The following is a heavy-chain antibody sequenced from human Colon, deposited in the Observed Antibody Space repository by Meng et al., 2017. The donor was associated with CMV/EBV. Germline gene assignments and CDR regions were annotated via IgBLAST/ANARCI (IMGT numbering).Heavy chain of an antibody. CDR2: ISGSGGST. V-gene: IGHV3-23*01. CDR3: AKAPGSTSCRLFDY. J-gene: IGHJ4*02. CDR1: GFAFSSYA. Sequence: ASGFAFSSYAVSWVRQAPGKGLEWVSAISGSGGSTYYADSVKGRFTISRDNSKNTLYLQMNSLRAEDTAVYYCAKAPGSTSCRLFDYWGQGTLVTVSS. D-gene: IGHD2-2*01.